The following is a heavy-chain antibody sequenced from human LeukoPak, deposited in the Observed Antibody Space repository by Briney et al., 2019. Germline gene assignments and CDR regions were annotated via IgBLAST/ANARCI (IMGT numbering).Heavy chain of an antibody. J-gene: IGHJ4*02. CDR1: GASFSGYY. CDR3: ARGRVPKYYDILTGLDY. Sequence: SETLSLTCTVSGASFSGYYWSWIRQPPGKGLEWIGEINHSGSTNYNPSLKSRVTISVDTSKNQFSLKLSSVTAADTAVYYCARGRVPKYYDILTGLDYWGQGTLVTVSS. CDR2: INHSGST. D-gene: IGHD3-9*01. V-gene: IGHV4-34*01.